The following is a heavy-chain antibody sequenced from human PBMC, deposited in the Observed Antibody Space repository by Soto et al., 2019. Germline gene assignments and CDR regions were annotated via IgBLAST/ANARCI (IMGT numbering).Heavy chain of an antibody. CDR3: AQSPEYDYNSRDV. CDR2: ISGSGGST. CDR1: GFHFSSYA. Sequence: PGGSLRLSCAASGFHFSSYAMSWVRQAPGKGLEWVSAISGSGGSTYYADSVKGRFTISRDNSKNTLYLQMNSLRAEDTAVYYCAQSPEYDYNSRDVWGGGTTVTVSS. J-gene: IGHJ6*04. V-gene: IGHV3-23*01.